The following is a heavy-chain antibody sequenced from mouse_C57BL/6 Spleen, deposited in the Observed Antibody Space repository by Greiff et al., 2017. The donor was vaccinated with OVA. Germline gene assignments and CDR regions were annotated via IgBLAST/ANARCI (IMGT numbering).Heavy chain of an antibody. V-gene: IGHV1-69*01. CDR2: IDPSDSYP. CDR1: GYTFTSYW. J-gene: IGHJ2*01. D-gene: IGHD4-1*01. Sequence: QVQLQQPGAELVMPGASVKLSCKASGYTFTSYWMHWVKQRPGQGLEWIGEIDPSDSYPNYNQKFKGKSTLTVDKSSSTAYMQLSSLTSEDSAVYYCARSGTGTGGFDYWGQGTTLTVSS. CDR3: ARSGTGTGGFDY.